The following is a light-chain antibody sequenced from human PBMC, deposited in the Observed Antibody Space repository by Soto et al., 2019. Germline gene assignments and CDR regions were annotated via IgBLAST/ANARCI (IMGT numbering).Light chain of an antibody. J-gene: IGKJ1*01. CDR2: EAS. V-gene: IGKV1-5*03. CDR1: QSIRSW. Sequence: DIQMTQSPSTLSASVGDRVTITCRASQSIRSWLAWYQQKPGKAPNLLIYEASRLESAVPSRFSGSASGTEFNLTINSLQPDDFATYYCQQYSSYPETFGQGTKVEIK. CDR3: QQYSSYPET.